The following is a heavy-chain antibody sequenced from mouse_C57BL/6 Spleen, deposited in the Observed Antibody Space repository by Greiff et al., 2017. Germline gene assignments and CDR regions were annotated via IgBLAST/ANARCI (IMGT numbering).Heavy chain of an antibody. CDR2: INPNNGGT. CDR3: ARASTMAYYAMDY. CDR1: GYTFTDYY. V-gene: IGHV1-26*01. Sequence: EVQLQQSGPELVKPGASVKISCKASGYTFTDYYMNWVKQSHGKSLEWIGDINPNNGGTSYNQKFKGKATLTVDKSSSTAYMELRSLTSAASAVFNCARASTMAYYAMDYWGQGTTVTVSS. J-gene: IGHJ4*01. D-gene: IGHD1-1*02.